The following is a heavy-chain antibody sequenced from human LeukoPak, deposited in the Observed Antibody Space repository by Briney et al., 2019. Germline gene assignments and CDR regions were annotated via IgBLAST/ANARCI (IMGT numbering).Heavy chain of an antibody. J-gene: IGHJ4*02. CDR2: ISYRGST. V-gene: IGHV4-59*01. CDR1: GGSINTYY. D-gene: IGHD1-26*01. Sequence: SETLSFTCTVSGGSINTYYWSWIRQPPEKGLEWIGYISYRGSTNYNPSLRSRVTISLDMSKNQFSLKVTSVTAADTAVYYCARDSGVGGTDFDYWGQGTLVTVSS. CDR3: ARDSGVGGTDFDY.